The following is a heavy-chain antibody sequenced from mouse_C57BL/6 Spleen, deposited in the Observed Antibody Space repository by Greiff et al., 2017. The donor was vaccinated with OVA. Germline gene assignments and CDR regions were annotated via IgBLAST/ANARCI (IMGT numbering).Heavy chain of an antibody. CDR2: IDPSDSYT. Sequence: VQLQQPGAELVRPGTSVKLSCKASGYTFTSYWMHWVKQRPGQGLEWIGVIDPSDSYTNYNQKFKGKATLTVDTSSSTAYMQLSSLTSDDSAVYYCARGDSFDYWGHGTTLTVSS. CDR1: GYTFTSYW. D-gene: IGHD2-12*01. J-gene: IGHJ2*01. V-gene: IGHV1-59*01. CDR3: ARGDSFDY.